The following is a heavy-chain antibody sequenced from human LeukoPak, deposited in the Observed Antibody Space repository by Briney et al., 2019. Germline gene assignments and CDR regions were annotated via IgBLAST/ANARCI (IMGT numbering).Heavy chain of an antibody. J-gene: IGHJ5*02. CDR3: AKILGESPRWFDP. Sequence: GGSLRLSCAASGFTLSRYWMHWVRQAPGKGLVSVAHMNSDGSSTNYADSVKGRFTISRDNAKNMLYLQMNSLRADDTAVYYCAKILGESPRWFDPGAREPWSPSPQ. CDR1: GFTLSRYW. V-gene: IGHV3-74*01. CDR2: MNSDGSST. D-gene: IGHD3-10*01.